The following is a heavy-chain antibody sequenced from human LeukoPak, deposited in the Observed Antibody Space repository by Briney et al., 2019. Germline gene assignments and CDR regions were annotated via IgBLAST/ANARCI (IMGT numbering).Heavy chain of an antibody. CDR1: GFTSSRYG. V-gene: IGHV3-30*18. CDR3: AKAFRAAAGNFGSDY. Sequence: GRSLRLSCAASGFTSSRYGMHWVRQAPGKRLEWVAVISYDGSNKDYADSVKGRFTISRDNSKNTLYLQMSSLRAEDTAVYFCAKAFRAAAGNFGSDYWGQGTLVTVSS. J-gene: IGHJ4*02. CDR2: ISYDGSNK. D-gene: IGHD6-13*01.